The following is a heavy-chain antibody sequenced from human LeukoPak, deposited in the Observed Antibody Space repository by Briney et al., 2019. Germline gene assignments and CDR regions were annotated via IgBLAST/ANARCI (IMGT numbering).Heavy chain of an antibody. CDR3: AKWGPAEYCSSTSCYTRGFDY. Sequence: GGSLRLSCAASGFTFSSYAMSWVSQAPGKGLEWVSAISGSGGSTYYADSVKGRFTISRDNSKNTLYLQMNSLRAEDTAVYYCAKWGPAEYCSSTSCYTRGFDYWGQGTLVTVSS. CDR2: ISGSGGST. J-gene: IGHJ4*02. D-gene: IGHD2-2*02. CDR1: GFTFSSYA. V-gene: IGHV3-23*01.